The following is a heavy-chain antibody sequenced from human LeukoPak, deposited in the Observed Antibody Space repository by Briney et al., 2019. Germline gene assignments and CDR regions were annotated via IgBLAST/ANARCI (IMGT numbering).Heavy chain of an antibody. CDR3: TQSPKYDRPIFDI. CDR2: ISSSGSTI. V-gene: IGHV3-11*04. Sequence: GGSLRLSCAASGFTFSDYYMSWIRQAPGKGLEWVSYISSSGSTIYYADSVKGRFTISRDNAKNSLYLQMNSLRAEDTAVYYCTQSPKYDRPIFDIWGQGTMVTVSS. CDR1: GFTFSDYY. J-gene: IGHJ3*02. D-gene: IGHD3-22*01.